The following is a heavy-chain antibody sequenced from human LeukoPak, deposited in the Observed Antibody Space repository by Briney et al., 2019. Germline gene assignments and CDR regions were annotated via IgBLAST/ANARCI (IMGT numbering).Heavy chain of an antibody. CDR1: GGSFSGYY. D-gene: IGHD5-18*01. CDR3: ASRDSYGYV. Sequence: SETLSLTRAVYGGSFSGYYWSWIRQPPGKGLEWIGEINHSGSTNYNPSLKSRVTISVDTSKNQFSLKLSSVTAADTAVYYCASRDSYGYVWGQGTLVTVSS. CDR2: INHSGST. J-gene: IGHJ4*02. V-gene: IGHV4-34*01.